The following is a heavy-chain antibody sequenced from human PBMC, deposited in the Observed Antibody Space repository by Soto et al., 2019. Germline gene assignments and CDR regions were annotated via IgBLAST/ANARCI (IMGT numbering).Heavy chain of an antibody. D-gene: IGHD3-16*01. CDR2: ISYSGST. J-gene: IGHJ4*02. Sequence: SETLCLPYTVAGGTIIFYDCSWIRQPKGKGLEWIGYISYSGSTNYNPSLKSRVTMSVHMAKNHFSLNLSSVTAADTAVYYCALCSKDYAEGTNYVFDYWGQGTLDTGSS. V-gene: IGHV4-59*08. CDR3: ALCSKDYAEGTNYVFDY. CDR1: GGTIIFYD.